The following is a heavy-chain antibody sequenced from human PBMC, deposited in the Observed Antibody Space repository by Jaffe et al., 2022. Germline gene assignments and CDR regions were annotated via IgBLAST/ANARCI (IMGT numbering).Heavy chain of an antibody. J-gene: IGHJ4*02. CDR3: ARRGTGWEPAGRTQGWFFDY. Sequence: EVQLVESGGGLVQPGGSLRLSCAASGFTFSSYEMNWVRQAPGKGLEWVSYISSSGSTIYYADSVKGRFTISRDNAKNSLYLQMNSLRAEDTAVYYCARRGTGWEPAGRTQGWFFDYWGQGTLVTVSS. D-gene: IGHD1-26*01. CDR1: GFTFSSYE. V-gene: IGHV3-48*03. CDR2: ISSSGSTI.